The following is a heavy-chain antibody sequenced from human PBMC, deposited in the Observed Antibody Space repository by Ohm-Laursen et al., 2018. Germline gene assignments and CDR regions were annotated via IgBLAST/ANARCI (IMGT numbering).Heavy chain of an antibody. J-gene: IGHJ4*02. V-gene: IGHV4-31*03. CDR3: ARNGRVAARGGVFFDY. CDR1: GGSISAYY. D-gene: IGHD6-13*01. CDR2: IYYSGST. Sequence: TLSLTCTVSGGSISAYYWSWIRQHPGKGLEWIGYIYYSGSTYYNPSLKSRVTISVDTSKNQFSLKLSSVTAADTAVYYCARNGRVAARGGVFFDYWGQGTLVTVSS.